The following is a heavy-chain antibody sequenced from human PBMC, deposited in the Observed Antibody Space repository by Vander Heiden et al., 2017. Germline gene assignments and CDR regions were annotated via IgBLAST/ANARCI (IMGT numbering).Heavy chain of an antibody. Sequence: EVQLAASGGGSVQPGGSLSLSCSASGFIFSSYNMHWVRQAPGKGLEWVSYISSSSRTIYYADSVKGRFTISRDNAKNSLYLQMNSLRDEDTAVYYCTKEASSAYEHWGQGTLATVSS. CDR1: GFIFSSYN. D-gene: IGHD6-19*01. V-gene: IGHV3-48*02. CDR3: TKEASSAYEH. CDR2: ISSSSRTI. J-gene: IGHJ1*01.